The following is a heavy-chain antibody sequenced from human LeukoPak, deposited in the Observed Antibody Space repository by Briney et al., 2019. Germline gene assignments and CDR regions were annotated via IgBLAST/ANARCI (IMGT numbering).Heavy chain of an antibody. CDR3: ARGDGSSGSYYPDY. CDR1: GFTFSSYE. J-gene: IGHJ4*02. CDR2: ISSSGSTI. D-gene: IGHD1-26*01. V-gene: IGHV3-48*03. Sequence: GGSLRLSCAASGFTFSSYEMNWVRQAPGKGLEWVSYISSSGSTIYYADSVKGRFTISRDNAKNSLYLQMNSLRAEDTAVYYCARGDGSSGSYYPDYWGQGTLVTVSS.